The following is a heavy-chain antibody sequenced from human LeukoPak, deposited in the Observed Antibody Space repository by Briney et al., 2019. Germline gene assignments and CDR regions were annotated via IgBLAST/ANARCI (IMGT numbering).Heavy chain of an antibody. CDR2: ISDIGSI. J-gene: IGHJ4*02. V-gene: IGHV4-59*08. D-gene: IGHD2/OR15-2a*01. CDR1: GGSISSYY. CDR3: AGHHPRNTVDF. Sequence: SETLSLTCTVSGGSISSYYWSWIRQPPGKGLEWIAHISDIGSINYNPSLKSRVTISLDTSKNQFSLKLSSVTAADTAVYYCAGHHPRNTVDFWGQGTLVTVSS.